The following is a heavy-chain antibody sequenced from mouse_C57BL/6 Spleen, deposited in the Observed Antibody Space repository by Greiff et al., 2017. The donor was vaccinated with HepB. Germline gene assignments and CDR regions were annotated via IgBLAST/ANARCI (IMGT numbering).Heavy chain of an antibody. Sequence: QVQLQQPGAELVKPGASVKLSCKASGYTFTSYWMQWVKQRPGQGLEWIGEIDPSDSYTNYNQKFKGKATLTADKSSSTAYMELRSLTSEDSAVYFCARGEDWTWFAYWGQGTLVTVSA. CDR2: IDPSDSYT. J-gene: IGHJ3*01. CDR1: GYTFTSYW. V-gene: IGHV1-50*01. CDR3: ARGEDWTWFAY. D-gene: IGHD4-1*01.